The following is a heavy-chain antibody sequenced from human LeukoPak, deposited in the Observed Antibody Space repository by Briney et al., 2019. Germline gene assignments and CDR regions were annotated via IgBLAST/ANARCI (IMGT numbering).Heavy chain of an antibody. D-gene: IGHD6-13*01. V-gene: IGHV3-23*01. CDR1: GFIFSSYS. CDR3: AKAASSSWPSYYYGMDV. CDR2: ITGSGGNT. J-gene: IGHJ6*02. Sequence: GGSLRLSCAASGFIFSSYSMSWVRQAPGKGLEWVSVITGSGGNTYYADSVKGRFTISKDNSKNTVYLQMSSLRVDDTAVYYCAKAASSSWPSYYYGMDVWGQGTTVTVSS.